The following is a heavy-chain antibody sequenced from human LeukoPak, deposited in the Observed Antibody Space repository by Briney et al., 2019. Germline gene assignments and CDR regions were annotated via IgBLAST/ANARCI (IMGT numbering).Heavy chain of an antibody. V-gene: IGHV3-11*04. J-gene: IGHJ4*02. CDR3: ARVYAYYYDSSGYYDY. D-gene: IGHD3-22*01. Sequence: GGSLRLSCAASGFTFSDYYMSWIRQAPGKGLEWVSYISSSGSTIYYADSVKGRFTISRDNAENSLYLQMNSLRAEDTAVYYCARVYAYYYDSSGYYDYWGQGTLVTVSS. CDR1: GFTFSDYY. CDR2: ISSSGSTI.